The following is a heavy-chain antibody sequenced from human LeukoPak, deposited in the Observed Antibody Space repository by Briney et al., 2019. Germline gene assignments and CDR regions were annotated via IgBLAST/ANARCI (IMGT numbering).Heavy chain of an antibody. V-gene: IGHV1-2*06. CDR3: ARESPWIQLWLYDY. J-gene: IGHJ4*02. D-gene: IGHD5-18*01. CDR2: INPNSGGT. Sequence: ASVKVSCKASGYTFTRYYMHWVRQAPGQGLEWMGRINPNSGGTNYAQKFQGRVTMTRDTSISTAYMELSRLRSDDTAVYYCARESPWIQLWLYDYWGQGTLVTVSS. CDR1: GYTFTRYY.